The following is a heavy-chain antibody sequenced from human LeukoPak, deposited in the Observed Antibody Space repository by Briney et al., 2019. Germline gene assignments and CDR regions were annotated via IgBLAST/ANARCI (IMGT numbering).Heavy chain of an antibody. Sequence: GGALRLSCAASGFTFSSYAMSWVRQALGKGLEWVSAISGSGGSTYYADSVKGRFTLSRDNSKNTRYLQMNSLRAEDTAVYYCAKRGHNRYSSDGYYFDYWGQGTLVTVSS. CDR2: ISGSGGST. V-gene: IGHV3-23*01. J-gene: IGHJ4*02. CDR3: AKRGHNRYSSDGYYFDY. CDR1: GFTFSSYA. D-gene: IGHD6-19*01.